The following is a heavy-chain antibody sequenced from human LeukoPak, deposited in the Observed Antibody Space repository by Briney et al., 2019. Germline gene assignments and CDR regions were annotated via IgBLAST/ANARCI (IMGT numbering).Heavy chain of an antibody. Sequence: GGSLRLSCAASGFTFSDYNMNWVRQAPGKGLEWVSVISTSSTYIYYADSVKGRFTISRDNAKNSLYLQMNSLRAEDTAVYYCARVSTAASLAIDTWGQGTLVTVST. CDR2: ISTSSTYI. CDR3: ARVSTAASLAIDT. J-gene: IGHJ5*02. CDR1: GFTFSDYN. D-gene: IGHD6-13*01. V-gene: IGHV3-21*06.